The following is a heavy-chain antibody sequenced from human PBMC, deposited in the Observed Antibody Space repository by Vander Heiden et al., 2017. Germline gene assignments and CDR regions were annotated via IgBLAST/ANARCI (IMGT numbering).Heavy chain of an antibody. CDR3: ARYPYYSGYDW. CDR2: IDAGGTHT. V-gene: IGHV3-48*03. D-gene: IGHD5-12*01. J-gene: IGHJ4*01. CDR1: GFTFSSFH. Sequence: EVQLVESGGGLGQPGGSLRLSCAASGFTFSSFHMNWVRQAPGKGLEWVAYIDAGGTHTYYAESVKGRFTISRDNAKNSLYLQMNSLRAEDTAIYYCARYPYYSGYDWWGQGALVTVSS.